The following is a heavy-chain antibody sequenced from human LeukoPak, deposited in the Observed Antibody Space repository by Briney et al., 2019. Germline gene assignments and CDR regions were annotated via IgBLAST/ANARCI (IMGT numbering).Heavy chain of an antibody. V-gene: IGHV4-61*02. Sequence: SETLSLTCTVSGGSISSGSYYWSWIRQPAGKGLEWIGRIYSSGSTNYNPSLKSRVTISVDTSKNQFSLKLSSVTAADTAVYYCARKARGITMVRGVIYYYYYMDVWGKGTTVTVSS. CDR3: ARKARGITMVRGVIYYYYYMDV. CDR1: GGSISSGSYY. J-gene: IGHJ6*03. CDR2: IYSSGST. D-gene: IGHD3-10*01.